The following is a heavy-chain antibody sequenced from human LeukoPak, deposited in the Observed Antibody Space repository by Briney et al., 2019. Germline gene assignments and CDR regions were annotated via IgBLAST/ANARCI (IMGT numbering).Heavy chain of an antibody. CDR2: IYHSGST. Sequence: KPSETLSLTCTVSGYSISSGYYWGWIRPPPGKGLEWIGSIYHSGSTYYNPSLTSRVTISVDTSKNQFSLKLSSVTAADTAVYYCAREGITMIKAPVAFDIWGQETMVTVSS. CDR3: AREGITMIKAPVAFDI. J-gene: IGHJ3*02. V-gene: IGHV4-38-2*02. CDR1: GYSISSGYY. D-gene: IGHD3-22*01.